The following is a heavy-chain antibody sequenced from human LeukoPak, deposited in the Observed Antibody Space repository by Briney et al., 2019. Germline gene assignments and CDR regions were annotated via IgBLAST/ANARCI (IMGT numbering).Heavy chain of an antibody. CDR2: ISPYNGNT. Sequence: ASVEVSCKASGYAFTNFGISWVRQAPGQGLEWMGWISPYNGNTDYPQKVRGRVTMTTDTSTSTAYMELRSLRSDDTAVYYCARGGVGHCSGGSCPTSWFDPWGQGTLVTVSS. CDR1: GYAFTNFG. J-gene: IGHJ5*02. D-gene: IGHD2-15*01. V-gene: IGHV1-18*01. CDR3: ARGGVGHCSGGSCPTSWFDP.